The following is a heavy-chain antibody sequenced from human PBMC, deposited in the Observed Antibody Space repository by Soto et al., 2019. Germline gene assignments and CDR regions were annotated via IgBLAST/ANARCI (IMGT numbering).Heavy chain of an antibody. D-gene: IGHD5-12*01. Sequence: QAQLVQSGAEVKKPGSSVRVSCKASGDSFSRFAVSWVRQAPGQGLEWMGAVIPVFDQVHYARKFQSTVTITVDKATRTIFMELSSLRYEATAIYYCARDTDYHYAPSGYYVPMGLGTWSQGTVVTVSS. J-gene: IGHJ4*02. CDR1: GDSFSRFA. V-gene: IGHV1-69*06. CDR2: VIPVFDQV. CDR3: ARDTDYHYAPSGYYVPMGLGT.